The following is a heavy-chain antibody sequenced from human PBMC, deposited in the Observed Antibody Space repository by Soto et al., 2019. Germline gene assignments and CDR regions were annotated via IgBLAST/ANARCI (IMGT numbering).Heavy chain of an antibody. J-gene: IGHJ4*02. D-gene: IGHD3-3*01. CDR3: ARADFWSDTIRFYFDY. V-gene: IGHV4-30-2*01. Sequence: QLQLQESGSGLVKPSQTLSLTCAVSGGSISSGGYSWSWIRQPPGKGLEWIGYIYHSGSTYYNPSLKSRVTISVDRSKNQFSLKLSSVTAADTAVYYCARADFWSDTIRFYFDYWGQGTLVTVSS. CDR2: IYHSGST. CDR1: GGSISSGGYS.